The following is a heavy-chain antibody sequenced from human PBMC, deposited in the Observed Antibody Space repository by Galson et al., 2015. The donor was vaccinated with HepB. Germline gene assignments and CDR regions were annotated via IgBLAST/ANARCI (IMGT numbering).Heavy chain of an antibody. Sequence: SLRLSCAASGFTFSSYAMSWVRQAPGKGLEWVSSISGSGGTRYYADSVKGRFTIFRDNSMSTLYLQMTRLRAEDTALYHCAKVSGFSSGWTGSWGQGTLVTVSS. D-gene: IGHD6-19*01. V-gene: IGHV3-23*01. CDR1: GFTFSSYA. CDR3: AKVSGFSSGWTGS. CDR2: ISGSGGTR. J-gene: IGHJ5*02.